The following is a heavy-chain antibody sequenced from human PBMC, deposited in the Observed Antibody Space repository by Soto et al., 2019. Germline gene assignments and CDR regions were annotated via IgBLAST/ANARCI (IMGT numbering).Heavy chain of an antibody. CDR3: ARVQGYCSSTSCYYYYMDV. D-gene: IGHD2-2*01. CDR2: IKQDGSEK. CDR1: GFTFSSYW. J-gene: IGHJ6*03. Sequence: EVQLVESGGGLVQPGGSLRLSCAASGFTFSSYWMSWVRQAPGKGLEWVANIKQDGSEKYYVDSVKGRFTISRDNAKNPLYLQMNSLRAEDTAVYYCARVQGYCSSTSCYYYYMDVWGTGNTVTASS. V-gene: IGHV3-7*01.